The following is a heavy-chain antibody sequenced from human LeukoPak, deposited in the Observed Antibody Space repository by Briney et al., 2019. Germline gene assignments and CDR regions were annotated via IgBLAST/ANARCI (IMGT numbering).Heavy chain of an antibody. CDR3: AREYSSSSWYYYYYMDV. CDR2: IYYSGST. J-gene: IGHJ6*03. Sequence: SETLSLTCTVSGGSISSHYWSWIRQPPGKGLEWIGYIYYSGSTYYNPSLKSRVTISVDTSKNQFSLKLSSVTAADTAVYYCAREYSSSSWYYYYYMDVWGKGTTVTVSS. D-gene: IGHD6-6*01. V-gene: IGHV4-59*11. CDR1: GGSISSHY.